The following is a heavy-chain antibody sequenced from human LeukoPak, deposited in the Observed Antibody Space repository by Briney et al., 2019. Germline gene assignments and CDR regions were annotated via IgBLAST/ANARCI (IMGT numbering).Heavy chain of an antibody. Sequence: GSLRLSCAASGFSFRNYAMNWVRQAPGKGLEWVSATSGSGGSTYYADSVKGRFTISRDNSKNTLYLQMNSLRAEDTAVYYCAKQDYYGSGPQRGNFDYWGQGTLVTVSS. CDR1: GFSFRNYA. J-gene: IGHJ4*02. V-gene: IGHV3-23*01. D-gene: IGHD3-10*01. CDR3: AKQDYYGSGPQRGNFDY. CDR2: TSGSGGST.